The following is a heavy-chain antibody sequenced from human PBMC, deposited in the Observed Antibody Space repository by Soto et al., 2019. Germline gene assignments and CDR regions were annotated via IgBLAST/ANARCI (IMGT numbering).Heavy chain of an antibody. D-gene: IGHD4-17*01. CDR2: ISSSGSTI. CDR3: ASKITTASHTRFDP. V-gene: IGHV3-11*01. Sequence: GGSLRLSCAASGFTFSDYYMSWIRQAPGKGLEWVSYISSSGSTIYYADSVKGRFTISRDNAKNSLYLQMNSLRAEDTAVYYCASKITTASHTRFDPWGQGTLVTVSS. J-gene: IGHJ5*02. CDR1: GFTFSDYY.